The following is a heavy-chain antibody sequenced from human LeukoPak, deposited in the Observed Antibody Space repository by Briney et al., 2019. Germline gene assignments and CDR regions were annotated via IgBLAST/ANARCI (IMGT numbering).Heavy chain of an antibody. CDR2: IIPIFGTA. D-gene: IGHD4-17*01. J-gene: IGHJ5*02. CDR1: GGTFSSYA. Sequence: ASVKVSCKASGGTFSSYAISWVRQAPGQGLEWMGGIIPIFGTANYAQKFQGRVTITADKSTSTAYMELSSLRSEDTTVYYCARVPPKNANDYGPPLDPWGQGTLVTVSS. CDR3: ARVPPKNANDYGPPLDP. V-gene: IGHV1-69*06.